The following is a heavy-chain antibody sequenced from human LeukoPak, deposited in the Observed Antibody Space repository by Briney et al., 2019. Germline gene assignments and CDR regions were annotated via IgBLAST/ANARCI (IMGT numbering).Heavy chain of an antibody. CDR2: INPSGGST. V-gene: IGHV1-46*01. Sequence: ASVKVSCKASGYTFTSYGISWVRQAPGQGLEWMGIINPSGGSTSYAQKFQGRVTMTRDTSTSTVYMELSSLRSEDTAVYYCARAFLQQLVPLDYWGQGTLVTVSS. CDR1: GYTFTSYG. J-gene: IGHJ4*02. D-gene: IGHD6-13*01. CDR3: ARAFLQQLVPLDY.